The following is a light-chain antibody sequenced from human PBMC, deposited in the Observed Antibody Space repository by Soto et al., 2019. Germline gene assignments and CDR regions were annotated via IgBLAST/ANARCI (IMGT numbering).Light chain of an antibody. Sequence: QSALTQPASVSGSPGQSITISCTGTSSDVGGYNYVSWYQQHPGKAPKLMMYDVSNRTSGVSNRFSGSKSGNTASLTISGLKAEDEADYYCSSYTSSSTLVFGTGTKLTVL. J-gene: IGLJ1*01. CDR3: SSYTSSSTLV. CDR2: DVS. CDR1: SSDVGGYNY. V-gene: IGLV2-14*01.